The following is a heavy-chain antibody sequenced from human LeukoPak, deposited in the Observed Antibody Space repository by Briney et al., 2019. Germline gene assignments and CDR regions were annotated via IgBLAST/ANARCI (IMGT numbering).Heavy chain of an antibody. Sequence: GESLKISCKGSGYSFTSYWIGWVRQMPGKGLEWMGIIYPGDSDTRYSSSFQGQVTISADKSISTAYLQWNSLQASDTGMYYCARQSGFSYGDFEYWGQETLVTLSS. CDR3: ARQSGFSYGDFEY. V-gene: IGHV5-51*01. CDR1: GYSFTSYW. D-gene: IGHD5-18*01. CDR2: IYPGDSDT. J-gene: IGHJ4*02.